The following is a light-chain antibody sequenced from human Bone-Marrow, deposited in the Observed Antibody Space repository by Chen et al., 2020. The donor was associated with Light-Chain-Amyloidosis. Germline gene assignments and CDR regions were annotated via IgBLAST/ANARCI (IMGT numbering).Light chain of an antibody. CDR1: QSVLYSSNNKNY. Sequence: DIVMTQSSDSLAVSLGERATINCKSSQSVLYSSNNKNYLAWYQQKPGQPPKLLIYWASTRESGVPDRFSGSGSGTDFTLTISSLQAEDVAVYYCQQYYSTPRTVGQGTKVEIK. CDR2: WAS. CDR3: QQYYSTPRT. J-gene: IGKJ1*01. V-gene: IGKV4-1*01.